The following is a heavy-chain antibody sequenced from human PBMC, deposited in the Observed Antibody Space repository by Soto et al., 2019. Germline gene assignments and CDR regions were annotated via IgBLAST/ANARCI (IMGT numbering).Heavy chain of an antibody. V-gene: IGHV3-53*01. CDR2: IYSGGST. Sequence: EVQLVESGGGLIQPGGSLRLSCAASGFTVSSNYMSWVRQAPGKGLEWVSVIYSGGSTYYADSVKGRFTISRDNSKNTLYLQMNSLRAEDTAVYYCARVADSSGSSPYFDYWGQGNLVTVSS. D-gene: IGHD6-19*01. CDR1: GFTVSSNY. CDR3: ARVADSSGSSPYFDY. J-gene: IGHJ4*02.